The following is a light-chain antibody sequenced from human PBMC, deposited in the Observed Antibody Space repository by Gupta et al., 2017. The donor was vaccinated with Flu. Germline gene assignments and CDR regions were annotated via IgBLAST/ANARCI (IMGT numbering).Light chain of an antibody. J-gene: IGLJ3*02. V-gene: IGLV3-21*02. Sequence: QTDRSTCWGNKIESKSVDWSPQKSGQAPGFLLYDDNDRHTGTPARFSASNSGTTATLTISRVEAGDDADYYCQLWDNSGDYEVFGGGTKLTVL. CDR1: KIESKS. CDR3: QLWDNSGDYEV. CDR2: DDN.